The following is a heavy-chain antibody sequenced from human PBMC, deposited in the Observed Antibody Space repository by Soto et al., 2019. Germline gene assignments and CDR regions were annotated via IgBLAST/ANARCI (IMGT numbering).Heavy chain of an antibody. Sequence: EVQLLESGGGLAQPGGSLRLSCVGSGFTFSNFAIMWVRQAPGKGLQWVSGIGSSGAGTYYTDSVKGRFTVSRDNSKNTVDLQLNSMRDEDTAKSYGAKRKPLQSTGEGLDYWGQGTLVTVSS. D-gene: IGHD2-8*02. CDR2: IGSSGAGT. J-gene: IGHJ4*02. CDR3: AKRKPLQSTGEGLDY. V-gene: IGHV3-23*01. CDR1: GFTFSNFA.